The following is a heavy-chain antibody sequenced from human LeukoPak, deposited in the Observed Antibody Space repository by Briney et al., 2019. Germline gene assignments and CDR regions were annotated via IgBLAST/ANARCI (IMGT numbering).Heavy chain of an antibody. CDR3: ARVYTYWYFDL. Sequence: SETLSLTCTVSGGSISSYYWSWIRQPAGKGLEWIGRIYTSGSTNYNPSLKSRATMSVDTSKNQFSLKLSPVTATDTAVYYCARVYTYWYFDLWGRGTLVTVSS. D-gene: IGHD2-2*02. J-gene: IGHJ2*01. CDR2: IYTSGST. V-gene: IGHV4-4*07. CDR1: GGSISSYY.